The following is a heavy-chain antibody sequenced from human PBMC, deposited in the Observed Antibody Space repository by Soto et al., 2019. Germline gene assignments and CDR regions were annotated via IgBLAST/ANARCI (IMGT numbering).Heavy chain of an antibody. J-gene: IGHJ5*02. Sequence: GGSLRLSCAAPGFTVSSNYMSWVRQAPGKGLEWVSVIYSGGSTYYADSVKGRFTISRDNSKNTLYLQMNSLRAEDTAVYYCARVIVVVPAAPDWFDPWGQGTLVTVSS. CDR3: ARVIVVVPAAPDWFDP. CDR1: GFTVSSNY. V-gene: IGHV3-66*01. CDR2: IYSGGST. D-gene: IGHD2-2*01.